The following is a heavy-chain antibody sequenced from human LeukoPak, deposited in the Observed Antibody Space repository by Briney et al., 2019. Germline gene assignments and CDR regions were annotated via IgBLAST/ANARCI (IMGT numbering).Heavy chain of an antibody. CDR1: GFTFSSYA. Sequence: GGSLRLSCVVSGFTFSSYAMSWVRQAPGKGLEWVSHISSSSSTIYYADSVKGRFTISRDNAKNSLYLQMNSLRAEDTAVYYCARAKDPNYYDSKIFDYWGQGTLVTVSS. CDR3: ARAKDPNYYDSKIFDY. V-gene: IGHV3-48*01. CDR2: ISSSSSTI. D-gene: IGHD3-22*01. J-gene: IGHJ4*02.